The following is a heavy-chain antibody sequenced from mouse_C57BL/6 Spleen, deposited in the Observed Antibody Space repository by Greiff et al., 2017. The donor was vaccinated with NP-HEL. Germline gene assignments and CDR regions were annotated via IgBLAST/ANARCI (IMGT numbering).Heavy chain of an antibody. J-gene: IGHJ1*03. CDR2: IRSKSSNYAT. CDR1: GFTFNTYA. D-gene: IGHD1-1*01. Sequence: DVKLVESGGGLVQPKGSLKLSCAASGFTFNTYAMHWVRQAPGKGLEWVARIRSKSSNYATYYADSVKDRFTISRDDSQSMLYLQMNNLKTEDTAMYYCVRDYGSSYVDWWYFDVWGTGTTVTVSS. V-gene: IGHV10-3*01. CDR3: VRDYGSSYVDWWYFDV.